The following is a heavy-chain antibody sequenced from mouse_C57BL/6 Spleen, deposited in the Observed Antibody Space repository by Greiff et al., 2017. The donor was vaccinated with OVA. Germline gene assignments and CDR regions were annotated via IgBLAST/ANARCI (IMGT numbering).Heavy chain of an antibody. CDR1: GYSITSGYY. D-gene: IGHD1-1*01. CDR3: ARVYGSYYFDY. V-gene: IGHV3-6*01. CDR2: ISYDGSN. Sequence: EVQLQESGPGLVKPSQSLSLTCSVTGYSITSGYYWNWIRQFPGNKLEWMGYISYDGSNNYNPSLKNRISITRDPSKNQFFLKLNSVTTEDTATYYCARVYGSYYFDYWGQGTTLTVSS. J-gene: IGHJ2*01.